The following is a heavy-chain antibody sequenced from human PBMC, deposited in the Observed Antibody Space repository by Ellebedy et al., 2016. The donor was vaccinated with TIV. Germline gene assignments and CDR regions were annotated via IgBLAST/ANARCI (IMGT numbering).Heavy chain of an antibody. V-gene: IGHV1-8*01. CDR1: GYTFTSYD. Sequence: ASVKVSXXASGYTFTSYDINWVRQATGQGLEWMGWMNPNSGNTGYAQKFQGRVTMTRNTSISTAYMELRSLRSDDTAVYYCARRIVGATTEGIDYWGQGTLVTVSS. J-gene: IGHJ4*02. CDR2: MNPNSGNT. CDR3: ARRIVGATTEGIDY. D-gene: IGHD1-26*01.